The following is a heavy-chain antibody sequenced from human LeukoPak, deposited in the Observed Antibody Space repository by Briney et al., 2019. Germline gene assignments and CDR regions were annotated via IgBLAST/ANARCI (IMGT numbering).Heavy chain of an antibody. CDR2: MLYSGST. Sequence: SETLSLTCTVSGASISNYYWSWIRQSPGKGLEWIGYMLYSGSTNQNPSLRSRVTISVDTSKNQVSLKLSSVTAADTAVYYCARREAQPMWGQGTMVTVSS. V-gene: IGHV4-59*08. D-gene: IGHD1-26*01. CDR1: GASISNYY. J-gene: IGHJ3*02. CDR3: ARREAQPM.